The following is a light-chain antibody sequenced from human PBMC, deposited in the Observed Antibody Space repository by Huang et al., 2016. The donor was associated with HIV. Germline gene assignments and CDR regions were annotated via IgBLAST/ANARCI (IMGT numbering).Light chain of an antibody. CDR1: QGLRNY. Sequence: DIQMTQSPFSLSASVGDRVTITCRASQGLRNYLAWYQQKPVKVPKLLIYAASTLQSGVPSRFSGSGSGTDFTLTISSLQPEDVATYYCQKYNSAPYTFGQGTKLEIK. V-gene: IGKV1-27*01. CDR3: QKYNSAPYT. CDR2: AAS. J-gene: IGKJ2*01.